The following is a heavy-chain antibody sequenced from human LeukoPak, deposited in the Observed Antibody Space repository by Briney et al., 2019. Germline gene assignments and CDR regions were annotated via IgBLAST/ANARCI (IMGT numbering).Heavy chain of an antibody. CDR1: GFTFDDYA. D-gene: IGHD3-10*01. J-gene: IGHJ6*02. CDR2: ISGDGGST. CDR3: AKDKTYYGSGSYYSYYYGMDV. V-gene: IGHV3-43*02. Sequence: GGSLRLSCAASGFTFDDYAMHWVRQAPGKGLEWVSLISGDGGSTYYADSVKGRFTISRDNSKNSLYLQMNSLRTEDTALYFCAKDKTYYGSGSYYSYYYGMDVWGQGTTVTVSS.